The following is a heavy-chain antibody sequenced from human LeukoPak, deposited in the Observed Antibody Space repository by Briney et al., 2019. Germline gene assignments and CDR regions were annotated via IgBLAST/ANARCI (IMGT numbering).Heavy chain of an antibody. D-gene: IGHD6-13*01. CDR1: GFTFTTYT. CDR3: AREGNSWYDY. J-gene: IGHJ4*02. V-gene: IGHV3-21*01. CDR2: TSSRSSHI. Sequence: GGSLRLSCAASGFTFTTYTMHWLRQAPGKGLEWVSSTSSRSSHIDYTDSVKGRFIISRDNAKNSLYLQMNSLRAEDTAVYYCAREGNSWYDYWGQGTLVTVSS.